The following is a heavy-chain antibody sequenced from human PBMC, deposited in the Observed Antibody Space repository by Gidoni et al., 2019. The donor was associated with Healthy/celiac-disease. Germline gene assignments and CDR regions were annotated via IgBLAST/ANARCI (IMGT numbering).Heavy chain of an antibody. Sequence: QVQLVESGGVVVQPGRSLRLSCAASGFTFSSYGMHWVRQAPGKGLEWVAVIWYDGSNKYYADSVKGRFTISRDNSKNTLYLQMNSLRAEDTAVYYCAREPQRGAAAGGFDYWGQGTLVTVSS. CDR2: IWYDGSNK. V-gene: IGHV3-33*01. CDR3: AREPQRGAAAGGFDY. D-gene: IGHD6-13*01. J-gene: IGHJ4*02. CDR1: GFTFSSYG.